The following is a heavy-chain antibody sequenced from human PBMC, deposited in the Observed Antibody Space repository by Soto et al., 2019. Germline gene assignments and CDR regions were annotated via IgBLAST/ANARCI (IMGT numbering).Heavy chain of an antibody. D-gene: IGHD6-19*01. V-gene: IGHV6-1*01. J-gene: IGHJ5*02. Sequence: SQTLSLTCVISGDSVSSNSAAWNWIRQSPSRGLEWLGRTYYRSKWYNDYAVSVKSRITINPDTSKNQFSLQLNSVTPGDTAVYYCARDIGSSGWYWFDPWGQGTLVTVSS. CDR1: GDSVSSNSAA. CDR2: TYYRSKWYN. CDR3: ARDIGSSGWYWFDP.